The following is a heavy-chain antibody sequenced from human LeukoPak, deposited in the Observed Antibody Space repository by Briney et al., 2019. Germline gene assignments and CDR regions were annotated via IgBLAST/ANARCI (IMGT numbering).Heavy chain of an antibody. CDR1: GFTFSNYD. D-gene: IGHD3-10*01. CDR2: VSRSGGST. J-gene: IGHJ4*02. Sequence: GGSLRLSCAASGFTFSNYDMSWVRQAPGKGLEWVAGVSRSGGSTYYADSVKGRFTISRDNSKNTLYLQMNSLRAEDTAVYYCARAFGDLPLWGQGTLVTVSA. V-gene: IGHV3-23*01. CDR3: ARAFGDLPL.